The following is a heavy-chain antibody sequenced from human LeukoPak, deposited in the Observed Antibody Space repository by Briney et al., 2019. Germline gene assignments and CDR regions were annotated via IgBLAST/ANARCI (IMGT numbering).Heavy chain of an antibody. D-gene: IGHD6-19*01. Sequence: GGSLRLSCAASGFTFSTFAMSWVRQAPGKGLEWVSTIGNSVTNTYYADSVKGRFTISRDNSKNTLYLQMNTLRAEDAAVYYCARRGGSRGWGAFDIWGQGTIVTVSS. CDR1: GFTFSTFA. J-gene: IGHJ3*02. CDR3: ARRGGSRGWGAFDI. V-gene: IGHV3-23*05. CDR2: IGNSVTNT.